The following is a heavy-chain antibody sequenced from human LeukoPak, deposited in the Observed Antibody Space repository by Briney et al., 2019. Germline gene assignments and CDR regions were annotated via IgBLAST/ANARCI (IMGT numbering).Heavy chain of an antibody. D-gene: IGHD3-16*01. J-gene: IGHJ4*02. V-gene: IGHV4-34*01. Sequence: PSETLSLTCAVYGGSFSGYYWSWIRQPPGKGLEWIGEINHSGSTNYNPSLKSRVTISVDTSKNQFSLKLSSVTAADTAVYYCARGGQSLADYWGQGTLVTVSS. CDR3: ARGGQSLADY. CDR1: GGSFSGYY. CDR2: INHSGST.